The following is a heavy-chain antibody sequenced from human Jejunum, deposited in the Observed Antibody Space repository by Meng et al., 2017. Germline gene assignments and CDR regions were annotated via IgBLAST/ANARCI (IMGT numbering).Heavy chain of an antibody. CDR1: GFTLSDYY. CDR2: SRNKANSYST. J-gene: IGHJ4*02. CDR3: SRGLSGNDVGEHY. D-gene: IGHD5-12*01. Sequence: GESLKISCAASGFTLSDYYMDWVRQAPGKGPEWVGRSRNKANSYSTEYAASVKGRFTISSDDSKNSLYLQMNSLKIEDTAVYYCSRGLSGNDVGEHYWGQGTLVTVSS. V-gene: IGHV3-72*01.